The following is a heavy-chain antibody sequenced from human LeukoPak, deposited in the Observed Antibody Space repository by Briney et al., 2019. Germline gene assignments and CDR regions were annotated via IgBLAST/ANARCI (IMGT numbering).Heavy chain of an antibody. V-gene: IGHV3-53*01. CDR2: IYSGGST. J-gene: IGHJ5*02. CDR3: AREGYYYDSSGYSNWFDP. Sequence: GGSLRLSCAASGFTFSSYWMSWVRQAPGKGLEWVSVIYSGGSTYYADSVKGRFTISRDNSKNTLYLQMNSLRAEDTAVYYCAREGYYYDSSGYSNWFDPWGQGTLVTVSS. CDR1: GFTFSSYW. D-gene: IGHD3-22*01.